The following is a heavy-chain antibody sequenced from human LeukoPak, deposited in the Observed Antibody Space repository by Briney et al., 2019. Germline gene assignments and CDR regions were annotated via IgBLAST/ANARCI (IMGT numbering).Heavy chain of an antibody. J-gene: IGHJ6*02. CDR2: ISGSGGST. Sequence: PGGSLRLSCAASGFTFSSYAMSWVRQAPGQGLEWVSAISGSGGSTYYADSVKGRFTISRDNSKNTLYLQMNSLRAEDTAVYYCAKTYGSGSHPYYYYGMDVWGQGTTVTVSS. D-gene: IGHD3-10*01. CDR3: AKTYGSGSHPYYYYGMDV. CDR1: GFTFSSYA. V-gene: IGHV3-23*01.